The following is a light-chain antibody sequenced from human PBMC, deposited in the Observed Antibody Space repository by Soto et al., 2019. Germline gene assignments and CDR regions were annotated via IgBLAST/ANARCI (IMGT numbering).Light chain of an antibody. J-gene: IGLJ1*01. CDR1: SSDLAIYNY. CDR2: QVT. V-gene: IGLV2-14*01. Sequence: QSVLTQPASVSGSPGQSITISCTGTSSDLAIYNYVSWYQQQPGKTPKLMIYQVTNRPSGVYNRFSGSRSGNTASLTIAWRQAEDEPDYYFSSFTESSNDVFGTGTKLTVL. CDR3: SSFTESSNDV.